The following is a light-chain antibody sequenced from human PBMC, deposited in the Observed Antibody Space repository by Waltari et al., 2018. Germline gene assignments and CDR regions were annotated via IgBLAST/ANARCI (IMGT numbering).Light chain of an antibody. V-gene: IGLV2-14*01. CDR3: SSYTSSNTYYV. CDR1: SSDVGGYNY. J-gene: IGLJ1*01. CDR2: EVS. Sequence: QSAPTQPASVSGSPGQSITISCTGTSSDVGGYNYVSWYQHHPGNAPKLMIYEVSNRPSGVSTRFSGSKAGNTASLTISGLQAEDEADYHCSSYTSSNTYYVFGTGTKVTVL.